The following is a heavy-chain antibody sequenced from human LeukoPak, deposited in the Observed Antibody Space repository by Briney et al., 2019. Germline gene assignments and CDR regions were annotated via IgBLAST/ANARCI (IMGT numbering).Heavy chain of an antibody. CDR1: GFTLSTYD. J-gene: IGHJ4*02. V-gene: IGHV3-13*01. CDR3: ARGTGTYFGY. D-gene: IGHD3/OR15-3a*01. CDR2: IGTAGDT. Sequence: PGGSLRLSCAAAGFTLSTYDMHWVRQVTGKGLEWVSVIGTAGDTYYAGSVQGRFTISRESAKNSLYLQMNSLRAGDTAVYYCARGTGTYFGYWGQGTLVIVSS.